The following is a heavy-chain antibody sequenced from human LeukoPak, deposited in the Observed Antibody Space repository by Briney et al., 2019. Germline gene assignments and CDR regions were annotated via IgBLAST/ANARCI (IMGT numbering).Heavy chain of an antibody. CDR2: INPSGGST. J-gene: IGHJ4*02. D-gene: IGHD3-22*01. CDR3: ARPYDSSGYYYDY. Sequence: ASVKVSCKASGGTFSSYAISWVRQAPGQGLEWMGIINPSGGSTSYAQKFQGRVTMTRDTSTSTVYMELSSLRSEDTAVYYCARPYDSSGYYYDYWGQGTLVTVSS. V-gene: IGHV1-46*01. CDR1: GGTFSSYA.